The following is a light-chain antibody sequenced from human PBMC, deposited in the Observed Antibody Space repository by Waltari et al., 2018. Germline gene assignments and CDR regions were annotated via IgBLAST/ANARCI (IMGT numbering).Light chain of an antibody. CDR1: TSNIGNNF. CDR2: ETN. Sequence: QSVLTQPPSESAAPGQKVTISCSGATSNIGNNFVSWYQQFPGASPKLLIFETNKRPSWMPDRFSGSKSGTSATLGIIGLQPGDEADYYCGTWDNSLSGWVFGTGTKLTVL. J-gene: IGLJ3*02. CDR3: GTWDNSLSGWV. V-gene: IGLV1-51*01.